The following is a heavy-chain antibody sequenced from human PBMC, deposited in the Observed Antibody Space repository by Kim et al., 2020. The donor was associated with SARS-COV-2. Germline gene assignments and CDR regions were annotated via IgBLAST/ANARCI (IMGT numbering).Heavy chain of an antibody. CDR2: NP. Sequence: NPTYAQGCTGRFVFSLDTSVSTAYLQISSLKAEDTAVYYCARDLGAGFDYWGQGTLVTVSS. J-gene: IGHJ4*02. D-gene: IGHD1-26*01. CDR3: ARDLGAGFDY. V-gene: IGHV7-4-1*02.